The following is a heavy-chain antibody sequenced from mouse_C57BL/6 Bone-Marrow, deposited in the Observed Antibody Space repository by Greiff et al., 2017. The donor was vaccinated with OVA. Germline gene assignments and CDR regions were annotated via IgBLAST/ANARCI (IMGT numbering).Heavy chain of an antibody. CDR3: ARGDYGRGDWYFDV. Sequence: QVQLQQPGAELVKPGASVKLSCKASGYTFTSYWMHWVKQRPGRGLEWIGRIDPNSGGTKYNEKFKSKATLTVDKPTRTAYLPHSSLTADDSAFYCSARGDYGRGDWYFDVWGTGTTVTVSS. CDR1: GYTFTSYW. CDR2: IDPNSGGT. V-gene: IGHV1-72*01. J-gene: IGHJ1*03. D-gene: IGHD1-1*01.